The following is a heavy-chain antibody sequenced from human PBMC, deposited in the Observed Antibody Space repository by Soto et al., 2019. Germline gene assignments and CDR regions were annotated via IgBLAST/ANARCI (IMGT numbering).Heavy chain of an antibody. CDR3: ARVRSSGTTVTTVDY. J-gene: IGHJ4*02. V-gene: IGHV1-18*01. CDR1: GYTFTSYG. CDR2: ISAYNGNT. D-gene: IGHD4-17*01. Sequence: VSVKVSCKASGYTFTSYGISWVRQAPGQGLEWMGWISAYNGNTNYAQKLQGRVTMTTDTSTSTAYMELRSLRSDDTAVYYCARVRSSGTTVTTVDYWGQGTLVTVSS.